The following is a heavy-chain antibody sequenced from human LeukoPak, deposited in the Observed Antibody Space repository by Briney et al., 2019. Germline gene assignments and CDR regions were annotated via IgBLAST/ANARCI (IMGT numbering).Heavy chain of an antibody. Sequence: SETLSLTCTVSGGSISSYYWGWIRQPPGKGLEYIGYIYNSGSTNYNPSLKSRVTISVDTSKKQFSLQLNSVTAADTAVYYCARVRSDTTLDGDYFDYWGQGTLVIVSS. D-gene: IGHD3/OR15-3a*01. CDR2: IYNSGST. J-gene: IGHJ4*01. CDR3: ARVRSDTTLDGDYFDY. CDR1: GGSISSYY. V-gene: IGHV4-59*01.